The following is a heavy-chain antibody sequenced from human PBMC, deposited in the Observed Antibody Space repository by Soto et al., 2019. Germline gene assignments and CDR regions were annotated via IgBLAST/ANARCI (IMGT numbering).Heavy chain of an antibody. Sequence: GESLKISCKGSGYSFTSYWIGWVRQMPRKGLEWMGIIYPGDSDTRYSPSFQGQVTISADKSISTAYLQWSSLKASDTAMYYCARLKVVASVNYCYYGMDVWGQGTTVTVSS. V-gene: IGHV5-51*01. CDR2: IYPGDSDT. D-gene: IGHD2-15*01. J-gene: IGHJ6*02. CDR1: GYSFTSYW. CDR3: ARLKVVASVNYCYYGMDV.